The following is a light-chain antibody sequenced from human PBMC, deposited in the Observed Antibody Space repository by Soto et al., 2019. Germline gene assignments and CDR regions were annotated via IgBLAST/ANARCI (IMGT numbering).Light chain of an antibody. Sequence: DVVMTQSPLSLPVTLGQTASISCKSSLSLVYSDGNTYLNWFQQKPGQSPRLLFYKVSIRASGVPDRFSGSGSGTDFTLTINRVEAEDVGVYYCLQGSHWPPTFGQGTTVEIK. CDR2: KVS. CDR1: LSLVYSDGNTY. J-gene: IGKJ1*01. V-gene: IGKV2-30*01. CDR3: LQGSHWPPT.